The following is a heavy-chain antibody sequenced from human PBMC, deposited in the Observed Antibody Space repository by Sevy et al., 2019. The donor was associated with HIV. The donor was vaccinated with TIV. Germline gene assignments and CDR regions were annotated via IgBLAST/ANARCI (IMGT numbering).Heavy chain of an antibody. CDR1: GFTFSSYW. J-gene: IGHJ6*03. V-gene: IGHV3-7*03. Sequence: GESLKISCAASGFTFSSYWMSWVRQAPGKGLEWVANIKQDGSEKYYVDSVKGRFTISRDNAKNSLYLQMNSLRAEDTAVHYCARESGAWFGESYYYYMDVWGKGTTVTVSS. CDR2: IKQDGSEK. CDR3: ARESGAWFGESYYYYMDV. D-gene: IGHD3-10*01.